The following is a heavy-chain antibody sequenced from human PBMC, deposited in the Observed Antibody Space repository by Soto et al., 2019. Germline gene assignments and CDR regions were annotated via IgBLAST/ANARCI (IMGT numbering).Heavy chain of an antibody. CDR1: GFTFSSYA. Sequence: GGSLRLSCAASGFTFSSYAMSWVRQAPGKGLEWVSAISGSGGSTYYADSVKGRFTISRDNSKNTLYLQMNSLRAEDTAVYYCAKDTSPYSSGYDFDYWGQGTLVTVSS. D-gene: IGHD6-19*01. V-gene: IGHV3-23*01. J-gene: IGHJ4*02. CDR3: AKDTSPYSSGYDFDY. CDR2: ISGSGGST.